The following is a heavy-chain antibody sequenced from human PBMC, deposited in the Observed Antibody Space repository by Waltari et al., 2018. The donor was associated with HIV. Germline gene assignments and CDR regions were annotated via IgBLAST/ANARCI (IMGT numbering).Heavy chain of an antibody. D-gene: IGHD4-17*01. Sequence: EVLLVESGGGWVQGGGSMRVSCGASGFTFSNSWMSWARQSPGTGLELVDLINEKGSDDYKYYADSVRGRFTISRANTKNLLYLEMNSLTAEDTAVYYCARADYGDSYDAFDIWGQGTTVTVSA. CDR3: ARADYGDSYDAFDI. J-gene: IGHJ3*02. CDR1: GFTFSNSW. CDR2: INEKGSDDYK. V-gene: IGHV3-7*01.